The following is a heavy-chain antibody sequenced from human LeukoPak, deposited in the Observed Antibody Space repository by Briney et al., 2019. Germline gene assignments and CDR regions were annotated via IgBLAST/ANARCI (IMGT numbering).Heavy chain of an antibody. CDR2: IYYTGST. J-gene: IGHJ5*02. CDR1: GGSVSDYY. D-gene: IGHD1-1*01. CDR3: ARDRLQLQS. V-gene: IGHV4-59*02. Sequence: PSETLSLTCTISGGSVSDYYWSWIRQSPGKGLEWIGYIYYTGSTTYNPSLKSRVTISADTSKNQFSLKLSSVTAADTAVYYCARDRLQLQSWGQGTLVTVSS.